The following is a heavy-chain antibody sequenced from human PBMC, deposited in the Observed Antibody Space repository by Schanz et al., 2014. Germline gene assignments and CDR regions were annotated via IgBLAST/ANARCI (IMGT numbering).Heavy chain of an antibody. Sequence: QAQLLQFGGGVVQPGRSLRLSCAASGFTFSSYAMHWVRQAPGKGLEWVAVIWSDGSGKYYADSVKGRFTISRDNAKNSLYLQMNSLRAEDTAVYYCAREQIMAAAGLVDYWGHGTLVTVSS. D-gene: IGHD6-13*01. V-gene: IGHV3-33*08. CDR1: GFTFSSYA. J-gene: IGHJ4*01. CDR2: IWSDGSGK. CDR3: AREQIMAAAGLVDY.